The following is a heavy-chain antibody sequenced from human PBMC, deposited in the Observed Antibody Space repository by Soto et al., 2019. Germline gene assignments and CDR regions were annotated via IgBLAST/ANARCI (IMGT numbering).Heavy chain of an antibody. CDR2: IYYSGST. Sequence: PSETLSLTCTVSGGSISSSSYYWGWIRQPPGKGLEWIGSIYYSGSTYYNPSLKSRVTISVDTSKNQFSLKLSSVTAADTAVYYCARSTLRYFSIDYWGQGALVTVSS. CDR3: ARSTLRYFSIDY. CDR1: GGSISSSSYY. V-gene: IGHV4-39*01. J-gene: IGHJ4*02. D-gene: IGHD3-9*01.